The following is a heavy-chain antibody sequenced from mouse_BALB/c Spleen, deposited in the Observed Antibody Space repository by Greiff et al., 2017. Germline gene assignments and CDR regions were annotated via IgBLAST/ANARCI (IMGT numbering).Heavy chain of an antibody. J-gene: IGHJ2*01. CDR1: GYSITSDYA. CDR2: ISYSGST. CDR3: ARTYYRYDVFDD. Sequence: EVKLVESGPGLVKPSQSLSLTCTVTGYSITSDYAWNWIRQFPGNKLEWMGYISYSGSTSYNPSLKSRISITRDTSKNQFFLQLNSVTTEDTATYYCARTYYRYDVFDDWGQGTTLTVSS. V-gene: IGHV3-2*02. D-gene: IGHD2-14*01.